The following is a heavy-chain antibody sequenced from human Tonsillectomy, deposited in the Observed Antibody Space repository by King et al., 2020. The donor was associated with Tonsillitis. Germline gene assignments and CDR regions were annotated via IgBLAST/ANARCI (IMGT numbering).Heavy chain of an antibody. CDR1: GITVSSNF. D-gene: IGHD2-15*01. CDR2: IYSGGST. CDR3: ARGGYVLFYVMDV. Sequence: VQLVESGGGLIQPGGSLRLSCAASGITVSSNFMSWVHQAPGKGLEWVSIIYSGGSTYYADSVKGRFTISRDNSKNTLYLQMNSLRAEDTAVYYCARGGYVLFYVMDVWGQGTTVTVSS. J-gene: IGHJ6*02. V-gene: IGHV3-53*01.